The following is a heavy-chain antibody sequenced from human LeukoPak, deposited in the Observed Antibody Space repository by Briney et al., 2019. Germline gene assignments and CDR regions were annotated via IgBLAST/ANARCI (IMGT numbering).Heavy chain of an antibody. Sequence: ASVKVSCKAAGYSFTTFHMNWVRQAPGQGPEWMGWVNPDNGNTGFAQKFQGRVTITQNSSVTTVYMELSRLTSEDTAVYYCARRGLVAGIYDLVYGFDLWGQGTMVTVSS. D-gene: IGHD3/OR15-3a*01. CDR3: ARRGLVAGIYDLVYGFDL. CDR1: GYSFTTFH. J-gene: IGHJ3*01. CDR2: VNPDNGNT. V-gene: IGHV1-8*03.